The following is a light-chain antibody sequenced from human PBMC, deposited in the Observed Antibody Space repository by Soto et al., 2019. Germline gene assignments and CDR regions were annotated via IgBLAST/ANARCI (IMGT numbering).Light chain of an antibody. V-gene: IGKV3-20*01. Sequence: EIVLTQSPGSLSLSPGERATLSCRASQSISSTYIAWYQQKRGQAPRLLIFGASSRATGTPDRFSGSGSGTDFSLTLSRLEPEDAQVYFCQQYVRSPYTFGPGTKVDIK. J-gene: IGKJ3*01. CDR2: GAS. CDR1: QSISSTY. CDR3: QQYVRSPYT.